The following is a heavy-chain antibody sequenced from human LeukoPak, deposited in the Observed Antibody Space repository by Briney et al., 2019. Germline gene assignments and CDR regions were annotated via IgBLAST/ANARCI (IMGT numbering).Heavy chain of an antibody. D-gene: IGHD5-12*01. J-gene: IGHJ2*01. Sequence: GGSLRLSCAASGFTFSSYEMNWVRQAPGKGLEWVSYISSSDTTIYYVDSVKGRFTISRDNAKNSLYLQMNSLRAEDTAVYYCASGRSGYDSYYWYFDLWGRGTLVTVSS. CDR1: GFTFSSYE. CDR2: ISSSDTTI. CDR3: ASGRSGYDSYYWYFDL. V-gene: IGHV3-48*03.